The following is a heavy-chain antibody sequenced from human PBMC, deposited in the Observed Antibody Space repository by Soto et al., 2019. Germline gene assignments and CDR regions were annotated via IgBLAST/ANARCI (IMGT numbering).Heavy chain of an antibody. Sequence: SVKVSCKASGGTFSSYAISWVRQAPGQGLEWMGGIIPIFGTANYAQKFQGRVTITRDTSASTAYMELSSLRSEDTAVYYCAAPGRYCSSTSCYTHYYYGMDVWGQGTTVTVSS. D-gene: IGHD2-2*02. CDR1: GGTFSSYA. CDR2: IIPIFGTA. CDR3: AAPGRYCSSTSCYTHYYYGMDV. J-gene: IGHJ6*02. V-gene: IGHV1-69*05.